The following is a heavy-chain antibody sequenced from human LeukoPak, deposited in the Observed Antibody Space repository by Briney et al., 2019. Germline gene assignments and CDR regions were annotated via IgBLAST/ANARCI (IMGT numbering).Heavy chain of an antibody. CDR1: GFTFSTYS. CDR3: AKGGQNYDFWRFDY. V-gene: IGHV3-23*01. D-gene: IGHD3-3*01. CDR2: ISGSGGST. Sequence: GGSLRLSCEASGFTFSTYSMNWVRQAPGKGLEWVSSISGSGGSTYYADSVKGRFSISRDNSKNTLDLQMTGLRAEDTALYYCAKGGQNYDFWRFDYWGRGTLVTVSS. J-gene: IGHJ4*02.